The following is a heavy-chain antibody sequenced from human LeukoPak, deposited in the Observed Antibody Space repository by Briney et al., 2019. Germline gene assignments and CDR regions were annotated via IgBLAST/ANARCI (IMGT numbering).Heavy chain of an antibody. V-gene: IGHV4-59*12. CDR3: SRDYGSGSYYLDY. CDR2: IYYSGST. D-gene: IGHD3-10*01. Sequence: PSETLSLTCTVSGGSISSYYWSWIRQPPGKGLEWIGYIYYSGSTNYNPSLKSRVTISVDTSKNQFSLKLSSVTAADTAVYYCSRDYGSGSYYLDYCGQGTLVTVSS. J-gene: IGHJ4*02. CDR1: GGSISSYY.